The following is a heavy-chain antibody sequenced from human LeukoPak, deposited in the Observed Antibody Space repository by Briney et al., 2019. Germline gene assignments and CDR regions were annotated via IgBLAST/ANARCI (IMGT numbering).Heavy chain of an antibody. CDR1: GGSISSYY. D-gene: IGHD2-2*01. V-gene: IGHV4-59*01. CDR2: IYYSGST. J-gene: IGHJ6*03. Sequence: SETLSLTCTVSGGSISSYYWSWIRQPPGKGLEWIGYIYYSGSTNYNPSLKSRVTISVDTSKNQFSLKLSSVTAADTAVYYCARVLGYCSSTSCYGAYYYYYMDVWGKGTTVTVSS. CDR3: ARVLGYCSSTSCYGAYYYYYMDV.